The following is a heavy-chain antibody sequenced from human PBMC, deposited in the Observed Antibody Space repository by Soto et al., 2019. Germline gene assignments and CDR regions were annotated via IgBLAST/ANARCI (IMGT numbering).Heavy chain of an antibody. CDR1: GFTFDDYA. V-gene: IGHV3-43*01. Sequence: VGSLRLSCAASGFTFDDYAMHCVRQVPGKALEWVSLISWDGENTFYTDSVKGRFTISRDSSRHSLYLQMNGLRSEDSALYYCGKEVDLDCYSYYIDHWGQGTLVTVSS. D-gene: IGHD3-10*01. CDR2: ISWDGENT. J-gene: IGHJ4*02. CDR3: GKEVDLDCYSYYIDH.